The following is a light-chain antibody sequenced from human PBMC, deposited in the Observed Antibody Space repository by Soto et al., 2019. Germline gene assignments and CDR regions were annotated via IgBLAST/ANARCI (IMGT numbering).Light chain of an antibody. CDR2: DVN. CDR3: VSFAGGTYV. Sequence: QSVLTQPPSACGSPGQSVSISWPGTSSDVGGYIFVSWYQQRPAKVPKPIIYDVNKRPSGAPDRFSGSKYGNTASLTLSGLQAEDEGDYYCVSFAGGTYVFGTGTKGTVL. J-gene: IGLJ1*01. CDR1: SSDVGGYIF. V-gene: IGLV2-8*01.